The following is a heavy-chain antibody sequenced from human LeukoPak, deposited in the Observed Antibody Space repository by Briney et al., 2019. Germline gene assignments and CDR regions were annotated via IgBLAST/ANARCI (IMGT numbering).Heavy chain of an antibody. V-gene: IGHV3-23*01. CDR2: ISGGGGST. CDR3: AKGVAAAGHYYYGMDV. D-gene: IGHD6-13*01. CDR1: GFTFTSYS. J-gene: IGHJ6*02. Sequence: GGSLRLSCAASGFTFTSYSMNWVRQAPGKGLEWVSTISGGGGSTYYADSVKGRFTISRDNSKNTLYLQVNSLRAEDTAVYYCAKGVAAAGHYYYGMDVWGQGTTVTVSS.